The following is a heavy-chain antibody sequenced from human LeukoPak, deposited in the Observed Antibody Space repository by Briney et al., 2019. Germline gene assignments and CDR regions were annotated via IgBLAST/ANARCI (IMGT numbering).Heavy chain of an antibody. Sequence: GGSLRLSCAASGFTFSNYGMSWVRQVPGKGLEWVSGMSGSGGSTYYADFVKGRFTISRDNSKNTLYLQMNSLRAEDTAVYYCAKDSYYDYVWGSYRYTNQFDYWGQGTLVTVSS. CDR2: MSGSGGST. D-gene: IGHD3-16*02. CDR3: AKDSYYDYVWGSYRYTNQFDY. V-gene: IGHV3-23*01. J-gene: IGHJ4*02. CDR1: GFTFSNYG.